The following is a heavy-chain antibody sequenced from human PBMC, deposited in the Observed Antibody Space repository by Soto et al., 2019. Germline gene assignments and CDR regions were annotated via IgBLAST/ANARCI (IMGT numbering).Heavy chain of an antibody. D-gene: IGHD3-22*01. V-gene: IGHV3-23*01. Sequence: EVQLLESGGGLVQPGGSLRVSCAASEFTFSTYAMTWVRQAPGKGLEWVSGISGSGGSTYYADSVKGRFTISRDNSKNTLYLQMNSLRAEDTAIYYCAKGDQRSPTTMRHFDLWGRGTLVTVSS. J-gene: IGHJ2*01. CDR2: ISGSGGST. CDR1: EFTFSTYA. CDR3: AKGDQRSPTTMRHFDL.